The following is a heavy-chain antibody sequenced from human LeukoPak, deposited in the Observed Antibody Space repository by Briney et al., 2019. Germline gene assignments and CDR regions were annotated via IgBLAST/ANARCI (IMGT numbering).Heavy chain of an antibody. V-gene: IGHV1-2*02. CDR1: GYTFIGYY. CDR2: ISPNSGGT. J-gene: IGHJ3*02. Sequence: ASVKVPCKASGYTFIGYYLHWVRQAPGQGLEWMGWISPNSGGTNYAQKFQGRVTMTRDTSISTAYMELSRLRSDDTAVYYCARQGPGAFDIWGQGTMVTVSS. CDR3: ARQGPGAFDI.